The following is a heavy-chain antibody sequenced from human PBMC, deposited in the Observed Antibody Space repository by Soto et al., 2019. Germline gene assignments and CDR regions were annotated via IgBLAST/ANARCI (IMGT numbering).Heavy chain of an antibody. V-gene: IGHV4-61*03. J-gene: IGHJ6*02. CDR3: AREWGLLPYYVMNV. Sequence: XGTLSLTCIVSGDSVTSGSYYGTWLRQPPGKGLEWIGYISYTGRTKYNPSLQSRVTISVDTSKNDFSLNLSSVTAADTAVYFCAREWGLLPYYVMNVWGHGTAVTVSS. CDR2: ISYTGRT. D-gene: IGHD7-27*01. CDR1: GDSVTSGSYY.